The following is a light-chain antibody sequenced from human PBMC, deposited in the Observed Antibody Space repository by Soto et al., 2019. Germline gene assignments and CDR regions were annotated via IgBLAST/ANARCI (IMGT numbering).Light chain of an antibody. V-gene: IGKV1-5*03. J-gene: IGKJ4*01. Sequence: DIQMTQSPSTLSASVGDRVTITCRASQSISSWLAWYQQKPGKAPNLLIYKESSLESGVPSRFSGSGSGTEFPLTISRLQPDDFATYYCQQYNSYPLTFGGGTKVEIK. CDR2: KES. CDR3: QQYNSYPLT. CDR1: QSISSW.